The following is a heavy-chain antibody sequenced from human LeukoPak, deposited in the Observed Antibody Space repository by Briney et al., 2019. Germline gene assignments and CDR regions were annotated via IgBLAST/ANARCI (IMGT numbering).Heavy chain of an antibody. Sequence: GGSLRLSCAASGFTFSDYSMNWVRQAPGEGLEWVASVNTVSSYIYYADSMRGRFTISRDNAKNSLFLQMNSLRAEDTAVYYCARLRGNSDRSDFFYYYDHWGQGTLVTVSS. V-gene: IGHV3-21*01. D-gene: IGHD3-22*01. CDR2: VNTVSSYI. CDR1: GFTFSDYS. J-gene: IGHJ4*02. CDR3: ARLRGNSDRSDFFYYYDH.